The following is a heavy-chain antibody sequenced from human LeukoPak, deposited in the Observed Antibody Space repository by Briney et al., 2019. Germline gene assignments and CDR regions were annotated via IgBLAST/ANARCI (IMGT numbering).Heavy chain of an antibody. CDR3: TRVGVGATEFDY. J-gene: IGHJ4*02. Sequence: PSETLSLTCAVSGDSINSSNWWSWVRQPPGKGLEWIGEIYHSGSTNYNPSLKSRVTISVDKSQYQFSLKLSSVTAADTAVYYCTRVGVGATEFDYWGQGTLVTVSS. D-gene: IGHD1-26*01. V-gene: IGHV4-4*02. CDR2: IYHSGST. CDR1: GDSINSSNW.